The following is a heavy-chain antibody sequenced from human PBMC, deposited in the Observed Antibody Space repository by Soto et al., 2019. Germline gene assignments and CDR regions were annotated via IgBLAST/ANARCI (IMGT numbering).Heavy chain of an antibody. CDR1: GFTFSSYW. CDR2: INSDGSST. Sequence: EVQLVESGGGLVQPGGSLRLSCAASGFTFSSYWMHWVRQAPGKGLVWVSRINSDGSSTSYADSVKGRFTISRDNAKNTLYLQMNSLRAEDTAVYYCARDDATMRVVNNCDYWGQGTLVIVSS. D-gene: IGHD3-22*01. CDR3: ARDDATMRVVNNCDY. J-gene: IGHJ4*02. V-gene: IGHV3-74*01.